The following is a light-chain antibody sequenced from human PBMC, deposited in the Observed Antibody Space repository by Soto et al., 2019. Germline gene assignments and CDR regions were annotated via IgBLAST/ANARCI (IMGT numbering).Light chain of an antibody. Sequence: SLWASVGDRFTITCGVSHTVGTFLNWYQQRPGSAPNLLLYAASNLPTGVPSRFSGSGSGTDFTLTINIFQPEDFGTYYCHPGSSCRSWPFGQGTRADIK. J-gene: IGKJ1*01. CDR3: HPGSSCRSWP. CDR2: AAS. CDR1: HTVGTF. V-gene: IGKV1-39*01.